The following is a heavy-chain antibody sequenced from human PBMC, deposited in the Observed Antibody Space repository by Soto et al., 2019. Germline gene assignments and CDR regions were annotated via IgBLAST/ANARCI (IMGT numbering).Heavy chain of an antibody. Sequence: QLQLQESGPGLVKPSETLSLTCTVSGGTIIISSYYWGWVRQPPGKGLEWIGSIYYGGYTHYNPSLQSLVPRSVDTSKNQFSLRLNSVTAADTAVYYCATHKGPARHDSHWFDPWGQGTLVTVSS. V-gene: IGHV4-39*01. CDR3: ATHKGPARHDSHWFDP. CDR1: GGTIIISSYY. D-gene: IGHD6-6*01. CDR2: IYYGGYT. J-gene: IGHJ5*02.